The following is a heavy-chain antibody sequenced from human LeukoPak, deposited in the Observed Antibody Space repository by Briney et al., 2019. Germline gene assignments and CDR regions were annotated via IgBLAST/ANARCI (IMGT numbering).Heavy chain of an antibody. V-gene: IGHV4-31*03. CDR1: GGSISSGGYY. CDR2: IYYSGST. D-gene: IGHD5-18*01. J-gene: IGHJ6*02. Sequence: SETLSLTCTVSGGSISSGGYYWSWIRQHPGKGLEWIGYIYYSGSTYYTPSLKSRVTISVDTSKNQFSLKLSSVTAADTAVYYCAIDTAMSRYNYNYYGMDVWGQGTTVTVSS. CDR3: AIDTAMSRYNYNYYGMDV.